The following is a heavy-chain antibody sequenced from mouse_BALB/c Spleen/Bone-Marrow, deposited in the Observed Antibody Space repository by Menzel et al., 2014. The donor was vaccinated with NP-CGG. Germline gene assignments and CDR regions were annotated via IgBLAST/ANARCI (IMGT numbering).Heavy chain of an antibody. CDR3: TRGVSLDDFVC. Sequence: EVQLQESGGGLVQPGGSRKLSCAASGFTFSSFGMHWVRQAPEKGLEWVAYISSGSSTIFYADTVKGRFTVSRDNPKNTLFLQKTSVRCEDTAIYYCTRGVSLDDFVCCGPGTTLALSS. V-gene: IGHV5-17*02. J-gene: IGHJ2*01. CDR1: GFTFSSFG. CDR2: ISSGSSTI.